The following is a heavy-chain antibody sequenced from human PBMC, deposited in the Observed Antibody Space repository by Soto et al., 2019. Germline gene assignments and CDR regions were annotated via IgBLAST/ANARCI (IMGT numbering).Heavy chain of an antibody. V-gene: IGHV1-69*01. D-gene: IGHD3-10*01. Sequence: VQLVQSGVEVKRPGSSVKVSCKTSGGTFSTFSISWLRQAPGHGLEWIGGIPPISLITQYAQKFQGRVTITADDLTTTSSLEVSSLKSQDTAVYYCATSRWSKLWTGDFWGQGTRVTVSS. J-gene: IGHJ4*02. CDR3: ATSRWSKLWTGDF. CDR2: IPPISLIT. CDR1: GGTFSTFS.